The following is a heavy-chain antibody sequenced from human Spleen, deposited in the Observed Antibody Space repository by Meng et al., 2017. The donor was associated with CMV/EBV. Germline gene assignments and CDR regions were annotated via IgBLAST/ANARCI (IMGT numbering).Heavy chain of an antibody. J-gene: IGHJ5*02. Sequence: GESLKISCEGSGVIFADYIINWVRQAPGKGLEWVSGINWNGGSTGYADSVKGRFTISRDNSKNTLYLQMNSLRAEDTAVYYCARGGRGGYNWFDPWGQGTTVTVSS. CDR2: INWNGGST. V-gene: IGHV3-20*04. CDR3: ARGGRGGYNWFDP. CDR1: GVIFADYI. D-gene: IGHD1-26*01.